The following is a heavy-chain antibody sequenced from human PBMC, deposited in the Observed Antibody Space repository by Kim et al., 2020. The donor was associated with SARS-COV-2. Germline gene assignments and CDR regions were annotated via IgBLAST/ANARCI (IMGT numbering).Heavy chain of an antibody. D-gene: IGHD5-12*01. J-gene: IGHJ6*02. CDR3: AFVGPGGFDDPAADYYHLDV. V-gene: IGHV3-9*01. CDR2: VACDSATI. Sequence: GGSLRLSCAASGFNFGDYAMHWVRQAPGKGLEWVSGVACDSATIDYAHSVKGRFTISRDNAKNSLYLQMNSLRPDDTALYYCAFVGPGGFDDPAADYYHLDVCGQGTPGTVSS. CDR1: GFNFGDYA.